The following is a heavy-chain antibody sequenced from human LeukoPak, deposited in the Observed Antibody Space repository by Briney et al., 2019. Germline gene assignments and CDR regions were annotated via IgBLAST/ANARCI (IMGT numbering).Heavy chain of an antibody. J-gene: IGHJ4*02. CDR3: AKIGANVGF. CDR1: GFTFTTFW. CDR2: INHDGTSA. V-gene: IGHV3-74*01. D-gene: IGHD4/OR15-4a*01. Sequence: GGSLRLSCATSGFTFTTFWMHWVRQAPGKGLVWVSRINHDGTSANYADSVKGRFTISRDNAKNTLYLQMNSLRAEDTAVYYCAKIGANVGFWGQGTLVTVSS.